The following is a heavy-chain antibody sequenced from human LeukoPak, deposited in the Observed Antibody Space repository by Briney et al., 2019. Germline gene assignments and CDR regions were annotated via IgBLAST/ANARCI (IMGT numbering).Heavy chain of an antibody. D-gene: IGHD5-24*01. CDR3: ARSRRDDYRALYYFDY. Sequence: GGSLRLSCAASGFTFSSYAMSWVRQAPGEGLEWVSVLSGSGAGTYYADSVKGRFTLSRDNSKNTLYLQMNSLRAEDTAVYYCARSRRDDYRALYYFDYWGQGTLVTVSS. J-gene: IGHJ4*02. CDR2: LSGSGAGT. V-gene: IGHV3-23*01. CDR1: GFTFSSYA.